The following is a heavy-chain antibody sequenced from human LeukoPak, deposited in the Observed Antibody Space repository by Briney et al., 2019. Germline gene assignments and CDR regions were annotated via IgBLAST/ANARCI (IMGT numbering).Heavy chain of an antibody. J-gene: IGHJ5*02. V-gene: IGHV5-51*01. CDR3: ARLVGATLPLNWFDP. CDR1: GYSFTSYW. D-gene: IGHD1-26*01. Sequence: GESLKISCKGSGYSFTSYWIGWVRQMPGKGLEWMGIIYPGDSDTRYSPSFQGQVTISADKSISTAYLQWSSLKASDTAMYYCARLVGATLPLNWFDPWGQGTLVTVSS. CDR2: IYPGDSDT.